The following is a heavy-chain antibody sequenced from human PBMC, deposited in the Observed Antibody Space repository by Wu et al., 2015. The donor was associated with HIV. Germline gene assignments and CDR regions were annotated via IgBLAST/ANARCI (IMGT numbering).Heavy chain of an antibody. CDR3: ARGIFAAGSGSYYNPGAFDI. J-gene: IGHJ3*02. Sequence: QVQLVQSGAEVKKPGASVKVSCKASGYTFTSYDINWVRQATGQGLEWMGWMNPNSGNTGYAQKFQGRVTMTRNTSISTAYMELSSLRSEDTAVYYCARGIFAAGSGSYYNPGAFDIWGQGDNGHRLF. CDR2: MNPNSGNT. CDR1: GYTFTSYD. D-gene: IGHD3-10*01. V-gene: IGHV1-8*01.